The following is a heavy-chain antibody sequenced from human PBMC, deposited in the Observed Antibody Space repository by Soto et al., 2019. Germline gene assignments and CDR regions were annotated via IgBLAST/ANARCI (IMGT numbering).Heavy chain of an antibody. V-gene: IGHV4-39*01. CDR3: ARHRGPAPVY. J-gene: IGHJ4*02. CDR2: LFYGGTT. Sequence: PSETLSLTCTASGGSISGYYWTWIRQPPGKGLEWVGSLFYGGTTDYNPSLKSRLTMSLDTSKNHFSLKLRSVTAADTAVYYCARHRGPAPVYWGQGTLVPVSS. CDR1: GGSISGYY. D-gene: IGHD3-10*01.